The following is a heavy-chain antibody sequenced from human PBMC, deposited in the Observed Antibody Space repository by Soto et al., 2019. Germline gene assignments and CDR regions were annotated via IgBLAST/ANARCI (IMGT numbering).Heavy chain of an antibody. CDR2: IYPGDSDT. V-gene: IGHV5-51*01. CDR1: GYSFTNYW. CDR3: ARRRLDGGFDI. J-gene: IGHJ3*02. D-gene: IGHD4-17*01. Sequence: GESQKISCKGSGYSFTNYWIGWVRQMPGKGLEWMGIIYPGDSDTKYSPSFQGQVTISVDKSISTAYLQWSSLKASDTAMYYCARRRLDGGFDIWGQGTMVTVSS.